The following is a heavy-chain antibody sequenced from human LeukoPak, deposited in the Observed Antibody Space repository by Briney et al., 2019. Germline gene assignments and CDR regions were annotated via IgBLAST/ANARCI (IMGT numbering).Heavy chain of an antibody. V-gene: IGHV3-30*01. J-gene: IGHJ4*02. CDR1: GFTFSSYA. D-gene: IGHD6-19*01. CDR2: ISYDGSNK. Sequence: GGSLRLSCAASGFTFSSYAMHWVRQAPGKGLEWVAVISYDGSNKYYADSVKGRSTISRDNSKNTLYLQMNSLRAEDTAVYYCARDPRPGIAVAGPDYWGQGTLVTVSS. CDR3: ARDPRPGIAVAGPDY.